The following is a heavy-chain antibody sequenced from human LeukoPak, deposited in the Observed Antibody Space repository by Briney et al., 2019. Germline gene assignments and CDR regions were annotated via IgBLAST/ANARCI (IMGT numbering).Heavy chain of an antibody. V-gene: IGHV1-8*03. CDR1: GYTFTSYD. Sequence: GASVKVSCKASGYTFTSYDINWVRQATGQGLEWMGWMNPNSGNTGYAQKFQGRVTITRNTSISTAYIELSSLRSEDTAVYYCARGGIAVAGTGTDYWGQGTLVTVSS. J-gene: IGHJ4*02. CDR3: ARGGIAVAGTGTDY. CDR2: MNPNSGNT. D-gene: IGHD6-19*01.